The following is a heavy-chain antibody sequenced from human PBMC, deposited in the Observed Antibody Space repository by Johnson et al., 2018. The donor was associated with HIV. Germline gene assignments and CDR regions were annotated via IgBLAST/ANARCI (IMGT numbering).Heavy chain of an antibody. Sequence: MQLVESGGGLVKPGGSLRLSCAASGFTFSNAWMSWVRQAPGKGLEWVGRIKSKTDGGTTDYATPVKGRFTISRDDSKNTLYLQMSSLKTEDTAVYYCTICITMIVVVTTDAFDIWGQGTMVTVSS. D-gene: IGHD3-22*01. V-gene: IGHV3-15*01. CDR3: TICITMIVVVTTDAFDI. CDR1: GFTFSNAW. J-gene: IGHJ3*02. CDR2: IKSKTDGGTT.